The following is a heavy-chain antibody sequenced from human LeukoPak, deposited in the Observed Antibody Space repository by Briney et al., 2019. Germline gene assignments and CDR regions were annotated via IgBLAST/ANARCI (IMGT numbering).Heavy chain of an antibody. J-gene: IGHJ4*02. Sequence: AASVKVSCKASGYTFIGYYMHWVRQAPGQGLEWMGWINPNSGGTKYAQKFQGRVTMTRDTSISTAYMELSWLRSDDTAVYYCARDVAVAGTDYWGQGTLVTVSS. CDR1: GYTFIGYY. CDR3: ARDVAVAGTDY. CDR2: INPNSGGT. V-gene: IGHV1-2*02. D-gene: IGHD6-19*01.